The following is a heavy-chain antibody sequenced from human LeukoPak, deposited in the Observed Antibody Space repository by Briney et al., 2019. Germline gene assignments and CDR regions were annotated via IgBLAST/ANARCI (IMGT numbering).Heavy chain of an antibody. J-gene: IGHJ4*02. V-gene: IGHV4-39*01. CDR1: GGSISSSRYY. CDR3: ARTIFGVVRYFDY. D-gene: IGHD3-3*01. CDR2: INYSGST. Sequence: SETLSLTCTVSGGSISSSRYYWGWIRQPPGKGLEWIGSINYSGSTYYNPSLKSRIIISVDTPKNQFSLKVNSVTAADTAVYYCARTIFGVVRYFDYWGQGTLVTVSS.